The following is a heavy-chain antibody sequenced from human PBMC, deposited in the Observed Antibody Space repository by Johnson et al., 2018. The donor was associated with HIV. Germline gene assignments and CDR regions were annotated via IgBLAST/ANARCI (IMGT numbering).Heavy chain of an antibody. CDR1: GFTVSSNN. CDR3: AKAWELLGRRAALDI. J-gene: IGHJ3*02. CDR2: ISSGGST. V-gene: IGHV3-66*01. Sequence: MLLVESGGGLVQPGGSLRLSCAASGFTVSSNNMSWVRQAPGKGLEWVSVISSGGSTYYADSVKGRFSISRDNAKSSAYLQMNSLRAEDTAVYYCAKAWELLGRRAALDIWGQGTMVTVSS. D-gene: IGHD1-26*01.